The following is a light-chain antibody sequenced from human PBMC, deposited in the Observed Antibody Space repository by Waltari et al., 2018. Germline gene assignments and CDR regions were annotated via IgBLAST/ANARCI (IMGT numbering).Light chain of an antibody. Sequence: EIVLTQSPATLSLSPGERATLSCRASQSVSRSLAWYQQRPGQAPRLLIYDASNRANGIPARSSGSGSGTDFTLTISSLEPEDFAVYYCQQRSNWPCTFGQGTKVEIK. J-gene: IGKJ1*01. V-gene: IGKV3-11*01. CDR1: QSVSRS. CDR2: DAS. CDR3: QQRSNWPCT.